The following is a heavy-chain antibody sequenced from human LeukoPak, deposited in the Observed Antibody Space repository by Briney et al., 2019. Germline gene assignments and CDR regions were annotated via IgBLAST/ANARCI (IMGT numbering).Heavy chain of an antibody. V-gene: IGHV3-7*01. CDR1: GFKFRYYW. J-gene: IGHJ4*02. Sequence: GGSLRLSCAASGFKFRYYWMTWVRQAPGKGLEWLANIKESGSEKYYVDSVKGRFTISRDNADNLVYLQMNSLRVEDTAVYYCARGWEEKGRCRGGTCNNPQFDYWGQGILVTVS. CDR2: IKESGSEK. D-gene: IGHD1-26*01. CDR3: ARGWEEKGRCRGGTCNNPQFDY.